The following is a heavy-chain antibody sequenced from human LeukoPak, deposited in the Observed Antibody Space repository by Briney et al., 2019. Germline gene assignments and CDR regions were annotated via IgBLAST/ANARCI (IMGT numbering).Heavy chain of an antibody. CDR2: IYYSWDT. J-gene: IGHJ6*03. CDR1: GGSISSYY. D-gene: IGHD3-10*01. CDR3: ARTTMVRGTYYMDV. Sequence: SETLSLTCTVSGGSISSYYWGWIRQPPGKGLEWIGSIYYSWDTYYNPSLKSRVTISVDTSKNQFSLKLSSVTAADTAVYYCARTTMVRGTYYMDVWGKGTTVTISS. V-gene: IGHV4-39*07.